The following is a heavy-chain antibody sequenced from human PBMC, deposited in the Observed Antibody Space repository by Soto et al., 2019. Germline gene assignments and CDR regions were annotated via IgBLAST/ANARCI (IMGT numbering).Heavy chain of an antibody. CDR1: GFTFGASA. V-gene: IGHV3-73*01. J-gene: IGHJ4*02. D-gene: IGHD1-26*01. CDR3: TRYGGSPPGSDY. CDR2: IGSKGETYAT. Sequence: GGSLRLSCAASGFTFGASALQWVRQASGKGLEWLGRIGSKGETYATAYAASVKGRFTISRDDSKNTAYLQMNSLKTEDTAVYYCTRYGGSPPGSDYWGQGSLVTVSS.